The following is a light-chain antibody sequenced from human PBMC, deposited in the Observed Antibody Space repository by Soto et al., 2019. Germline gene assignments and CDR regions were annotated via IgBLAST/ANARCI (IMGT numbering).Light chain of an antibody. CDR1: HILRSTS. V-gene: IGKV3-20*01. J-gene: IGKJ1*01. CDR2: GAS. Sequence: EIVLTQSPRTLSLSRGERSTLSFMAIHILRSTSLAWYQQKPCHAPRLLIYGASSRATGIPDRFSGSGSGTDFTLTISRLEPEDFAVYYCQQYGSSPRTFGQGTKVDNK. CDR3: QQYGSSPRT.